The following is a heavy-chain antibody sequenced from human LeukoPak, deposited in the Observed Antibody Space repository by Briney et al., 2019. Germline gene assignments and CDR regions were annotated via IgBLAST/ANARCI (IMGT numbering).Heavy chain of an antibody. J-gene: IGHJ5*02. CDR2: IRYDGSNK. D-gene: IGHD4-11*01. CDR3: AKENEDYSNYGPILTSYNWFDP. V-gene: IGHV3-30*02. Sequence: PGGSLRLSCAASGFTFSSYGMHWVRQAPGKGLEWVAFIRYDGSNKYYADSVKGRFTISRDNSKSTLYLQMNSLRAEDTAVYYCAKENEDYSNYGPILTSYNWFDPWGQGTLVTVSS. CDR1: GFTFSSYG.